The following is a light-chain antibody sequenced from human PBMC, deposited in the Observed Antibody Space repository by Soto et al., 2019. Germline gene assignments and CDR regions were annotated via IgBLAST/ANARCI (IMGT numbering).Light chain of an antibody. CDR1: QSIGSY. J-gene: IGKJ2*01. CDR2: GAS. Sequence: DIQMTQSPSPLSASVGDRVTITCRASQSIGSYLTWYQQRPGKAPRLLIYGASNLQSGVPSRFSGSGSGTDFTLTISSLQPEDFAIYYCQQSYTTTRTFGQGTKLDIK. CDR3: QQSYTTTRT. V-gene: IGKV1-39*01.